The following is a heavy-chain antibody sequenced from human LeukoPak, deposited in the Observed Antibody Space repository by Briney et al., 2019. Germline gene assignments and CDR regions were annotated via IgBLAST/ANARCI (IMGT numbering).Heavy chain of an antibody. D-gene: IGHD1-1*01. CDR1: GFTFSNYE. V-gene: IGHV3-48*03. CDR2: ISGSGGIM. J-gene: IGHJ4*02. Sequence: PGGSLRLSCAASGFTFSNYEMNWVRQAPGKGLEWISYISGSGGIMFYADSVKGRFTISRDNAKNSVYLQMSSLKVEDTAVYYCAREYPDNGDGWGYWGQGTLVTVSS. CDR3: AREYPDNGDGWGY.